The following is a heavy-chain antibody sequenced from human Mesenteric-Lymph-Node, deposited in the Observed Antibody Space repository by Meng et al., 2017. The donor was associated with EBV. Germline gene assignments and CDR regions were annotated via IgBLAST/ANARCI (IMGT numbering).Heavy chain of an antibody. CDR3: ARDLRSGSYDY. CDR1: GYTFIGYS. D-gene: IGHD1-26*01. V-gene: IGHV7-4-1*02. Sequence: QVHMVQTGYELKTPEDSVKVSRKASGYTFIGYSINLLRQAPGQGLEWMGYISTSTGNPTYAQGFTGRFVFSLDTSVSTAYLQISSLKAEDTAVYYCARDLRSGSYDYWGQGTLVTVSS. CDR2: ISTSTGNP. J-gene: IGHJ4*02.